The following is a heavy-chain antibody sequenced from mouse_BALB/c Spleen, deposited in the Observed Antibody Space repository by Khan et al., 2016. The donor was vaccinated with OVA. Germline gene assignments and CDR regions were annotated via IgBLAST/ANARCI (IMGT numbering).Heavy chain of an antibody. V-gene: IGHV1-4*01. J-gene: IGHJ3*01. CDR3: VRDGAYHRNDGWFAY. Sequence: QVQLQQSGAELARPGASVKMSCKASGYTFTSYTIHWIKERPGPGLEWIGYINPSNGYTNYNQKFKDKATLTTDKSSTTAYLQLSSMTSDDSAVYNRVRDGAYHRNDGWFAYWGQGTLVTVSA. D-gene: IGHD2-14*01. CDR2: INPSNGYT. CDR1: GYTFTSYT.